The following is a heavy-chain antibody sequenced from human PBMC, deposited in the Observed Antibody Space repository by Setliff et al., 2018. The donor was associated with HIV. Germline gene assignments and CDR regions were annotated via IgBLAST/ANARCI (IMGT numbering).Heavy chain of an antibody. V-gene: IGHV4-39*01. D-gene: IGHD1-26*01. CDR2: IYYSGST. CDR3: AGGPGTTSIDY. Sequence: SETLSLTCTVSGGSIGSSPYYWGWIRQPPGKGLEWIGSIYYSGSTYYNPSLKSRVSISLDTSKNQFSLRLSSVTAADTAVYYCAGGPGTTSIDYWAQGTLVTVSS. CDR1: GGSIGSSPYY. J-gene: IGHJ4*02.